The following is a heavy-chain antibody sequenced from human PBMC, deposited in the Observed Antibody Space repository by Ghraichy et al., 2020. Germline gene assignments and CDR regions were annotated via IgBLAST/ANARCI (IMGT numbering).Heavy chain of an antibody. CDR1: GFTFSSYA. CDR2: ISGSGGST. D-gene: IGHD3-22*01. CDR3: AKDSDYDSSDRIDY. Sequence: GGSLRLSCVASGFTFSSYAMSWVRQAPGKGLEWVSAISGSGGSTYYADSVKGRFTISRDNSMNTLYLQMNSLRAEDTAVYYCAKDSDYDSSDRIDYWGQGTLVTVSS. V-gene: IGHV3-23*01. J-gene: IGHJ4*02.